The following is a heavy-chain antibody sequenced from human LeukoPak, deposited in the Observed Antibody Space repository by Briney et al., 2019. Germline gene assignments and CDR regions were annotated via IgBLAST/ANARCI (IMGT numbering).Heavy chain of an antibody. Sequence: SETLSLTCTASGGSISTYYWSWIRQPPGKGLEWIGYIYHSGSTYYNPSLKSRVTISVDRSKNQFSLKLSSVTAADTAVYYCAREMGYCSGGSCYPGWFAPWGQGTLVSVSS. V-gene: IGHV4-59*12. J-gene: IGHJ5*02. CDR2: IYHSGST. D-gene: IGHD2-15*01. CDR1: GGSISTYY. CDR3: AREMGYCSGGSCYPGWFAP.